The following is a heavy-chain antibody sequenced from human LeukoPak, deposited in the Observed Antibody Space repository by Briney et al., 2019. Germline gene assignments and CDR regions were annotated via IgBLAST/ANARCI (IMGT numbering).Heavy chain of an antibody. Sequence: PSQTLSLTCTVSGGSISSGDYYWRWIRQPPGKGLEWIGYIYYSGSTYYNPSLKSRITISVDTSKNQFSLKLSSVTAADTAVYYCARVGADGSGFLFDYWGQGTLVTVSS. J-gene: IGHJ4*02. D-gene: IGHD3-10*01. CDR3: ARVGADGSGFLFDY. V-gene: IGHV4-30-4*01. CDR1: GGSISSGDYY. CDR2: IYYSGST.